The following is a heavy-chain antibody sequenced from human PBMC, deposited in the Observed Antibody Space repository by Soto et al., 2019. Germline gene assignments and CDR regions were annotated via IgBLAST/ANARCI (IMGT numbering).Heavy chain of an antibody. CDR2: MYHSGST. V-gene: IGHV4-30-2*02. CDR1: GGSISSGGYS. J-gene: IGHJ3*02. Sequence: SETLSLTCAVSGGSISSGGYSWSWIRQPPGKGLEWIGYMYHSGSTYYNPSLKSRVTISVDTSKNQFSLKLSSVTAADTAVYYCARWGVVPAAKGAFDIWGQGTMVTVSS. CDR3: ARWGVVPAAKGAFDI. D-gene: IGHD2-2*01.